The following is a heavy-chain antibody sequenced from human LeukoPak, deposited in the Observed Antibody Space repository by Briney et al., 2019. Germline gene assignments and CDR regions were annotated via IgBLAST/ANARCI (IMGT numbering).Heavy chain of an antibody. V-gene: IGHV3-21*01. J-gene: IGHJ3*02. CDR1: RFTFSSYS. D-gene: IGHD2-15*01. CDR3: ARDLCSGGGCYSGADAFDI. CDR2: ISSSSSYI. Sequence: GGSLRLSCAASRFTFSSYSMNWVRQAPGKGLEWVSSISSSSSYIYYVDSVKGRFTISRDNAKNSLYLQMNSLRAEDTAVYYCARDLCSGGGCYSGADAFDIWGQGTMITVSS.